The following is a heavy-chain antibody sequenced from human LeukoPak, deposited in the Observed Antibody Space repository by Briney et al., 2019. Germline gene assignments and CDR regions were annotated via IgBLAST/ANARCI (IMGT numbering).Heavy chain of an antibody. Sequence: PSETLSLTCAVYGGSFSGYYWSWIRQPPGKGLEWIGEINHSGSTNYNPSLKSRVTISVDKSNNQFSLKLNSVTAADTAVYYCARAPPYGSGWSKGVFDYWGQGTLVTVSS. D-gene: IGHD6-19*01. J-gene: IGHJ4*02. CDR3: ARAPPYGSGWSKGVFDY. V-gene: IGHV4-34*01. CDR1: GGSFSGYY. CDR2: INHSGST.